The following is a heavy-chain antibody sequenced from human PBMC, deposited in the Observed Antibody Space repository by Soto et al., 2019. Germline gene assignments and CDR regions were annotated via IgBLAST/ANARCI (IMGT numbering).Heavy chain of an antibody. J-gene: IGHJ5*01. CDR3: ASQDQPRDRYCSSYSCYDGWFES. D-gene: IGHD2-2*01. CDR1: GGAFGTFA. CDR2: IIPIYGTA. V-gene: IGHV1-69*01. Sequence: QALLDQSGAEVRKPGSSVKVSCKASGGAFGTFAVSWVRQAPGQGLEWVGGIIPIYGTAHYAQIFKGRGTISADASTDSADMEVTSLTTADTADYYCASQDQPRDRYCSSYSCYDGWFESWGQGTLVTVST.